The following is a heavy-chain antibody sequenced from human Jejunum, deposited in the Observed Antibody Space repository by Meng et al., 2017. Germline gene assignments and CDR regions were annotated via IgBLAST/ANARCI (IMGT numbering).Heavy chain of an antibody. CDR3: ARAYGDNRIGS. J-gene: IGHJ5*01. Sequence: EARLVGSGGGWVQPGGSLSLSCVASGFTVSSSYMSWVRQAPGKGLEWVSVIYAGGTTVYADSVKGRFTISRDSSRNTLYLQMNSLRTEDTAVYYCARAYGDNRIGSWGQGTLVTVSS. CDR2: IYAGGTT. V-gene: IGHV3-66*02. CDR1: GFTVSSSY. D-gene: IGHD4-17*01.